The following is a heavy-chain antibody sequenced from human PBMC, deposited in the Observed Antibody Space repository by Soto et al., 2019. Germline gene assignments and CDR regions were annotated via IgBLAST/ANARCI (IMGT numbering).Heavy chain of an antibody. Sequence: EVQLVESGGGLVQPGGSLRLSCATSGFILSDCAMNWVRQAPGKGLEGVSYISSSSSVIDYADSVKGRFTVSRDNARNSLYLQMYSLRAEDTAVYYCARDLSWGSNWYYYMDVWGKGTTVTVSS. J-gene: IGHJ6*03. CDR1: GFILSDCA. CDR2: ISSSSSVI. D-gene: IGHD7-27*01. CDR3: ARDLSWGSNWYYYMDV. V-gene: IGHV3-48*01.